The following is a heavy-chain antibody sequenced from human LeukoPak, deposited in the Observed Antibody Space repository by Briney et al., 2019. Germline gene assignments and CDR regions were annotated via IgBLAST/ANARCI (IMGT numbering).Heavy chain of an antibody. CDR1: GGSISSSSYY. D-gene: IGHD2-2*01. CDR2: IYYSGST. Sequence: SETLSLTCTVSGGSISSSSYYWGWIRQPPGKGLEWIGSIYYSGSTYYNPSLKSRVTISVDTSKNQFSLKLSSVTAADTAAYYCARRQYDDAFDIWGQGTMVTVSS. V-gene: IGHV4-39*01. J-gene: IGHJ3*02. CDR3: ARRQYDDAFDI.